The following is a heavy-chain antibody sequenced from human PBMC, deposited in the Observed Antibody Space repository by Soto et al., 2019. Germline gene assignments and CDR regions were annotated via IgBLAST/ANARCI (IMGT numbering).Heavy chain of an antibody. D-gene: IGHD3-22*01. CDR1: GGSISSGGYY. CDR3: SGCPQSYYYDSSGYPYPLEDV. V-gene: IGHV4-31*03. CDR2: IYYSGST. J-gene: IGHJ6*02. Sequence: SETLSLTCTVSGGSISSGGYYWSWIRQHPGKGLEWIWYIYYSGSTYYNPSLKSRVTISVDTSKNQFSLKLSSVTAADTAVYYCSGCPQSYYYDSSGYPYPLEDVWGQGTTVTVS.